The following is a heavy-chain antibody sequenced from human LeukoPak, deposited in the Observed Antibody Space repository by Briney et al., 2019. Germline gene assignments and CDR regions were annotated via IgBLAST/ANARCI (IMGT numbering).Heavy chain of an antibody. CDR1: GFSFSSFA. Sequence: GGSLRLSCAASGFSFSSFAMAWVRQAPRKGLEWVSTISASGGSTFYADSVKGRFTISRDNLKNTLYLQTNSLTADDTAIYYCVKASAHYPFFDYWGQGTLVTVSS. D-gene: IGHD3-10*01. J-gene: IGHJ4*02. CDR3: VKASAHYPFFDY. V-gene: IGHV3-23*01. CDR2: ISASGGST.